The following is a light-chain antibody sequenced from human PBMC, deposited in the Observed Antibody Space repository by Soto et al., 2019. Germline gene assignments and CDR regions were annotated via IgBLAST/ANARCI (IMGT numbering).Light chain of an antibody. CDR1: QSVSNNY. J-gene: IGKJ2*01. V-gene: IGKV3-20*01. CDR3: QQYGSSPQST. CDR2: GSS. Sequence: EVVLTQSPGTLSLSPGERATLSCRASQSVSNNYFAWYQQKPGQAPRLLIFGSSDRATAIPDRFSGSGSGTDFTLTIRRLEAEDFALYYSQQYGSSPQSTFGQGTKPEIK.